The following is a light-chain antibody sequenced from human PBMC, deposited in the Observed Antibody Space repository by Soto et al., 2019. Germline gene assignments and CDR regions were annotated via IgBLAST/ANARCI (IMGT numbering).Light chain of an antibody. J-gene: IGLJ1*01. CDR2: RNN. V-gene: IGLV1-47*01. CDR1: SSNIGSNY. CDR3: AAWDDSLSAHYV. Sequence: QSALTQPPSASGTPGQRVTISCSGSSSNIGSNYVYWYQQLPGTAPKLLIYRNNQRPSGVPDRFSGSKSGTSASRAISGLRSEDEAEYYCAAWDDSLSAHYVFGTGTKVTVL.